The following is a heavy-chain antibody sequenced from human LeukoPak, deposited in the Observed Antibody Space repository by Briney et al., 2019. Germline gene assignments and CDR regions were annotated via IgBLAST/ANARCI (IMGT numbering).Heavy chain of an antibody. D-gene: IGHD1-14*01. V-gene: IGHV3-23*01. CDR3: AKAPGAAITPFDY. Sequence: GGSLRLSCAASGFTFSSYAMNWVRQAPGKGLEWVSGVSRRGGDTYYADSVKGRFTISRDNSKNTLYLQMKSLRAEDTAVYYCAKAPGAAITPFDYWGQGTLVTVSS. CDR1: GFTFSSYA. J-gene: IGHJ4*02. CDR2: VSRRGGDT.